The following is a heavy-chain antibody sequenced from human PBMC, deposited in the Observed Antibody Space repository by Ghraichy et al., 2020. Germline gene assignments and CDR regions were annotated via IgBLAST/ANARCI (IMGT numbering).Heavy chain of an antibody. CDR3: AKAYCGGDCYSDWFDP. D-gene: IGHD2-21*01. J-gene: IGHJ5*02. CDR2: INSDGSST. Sequence: GGSLRLSCAASGFTFSSYWMHWVRQAPGKGLVWVSRINSDGSSTSYADSVKGRFTISRDNAKNTLYLQMNSLRAEDTAVYYCAKAYCGGDCYSDWFDPWGQGTLVTVSS. CDR1: GFTFSSYW. V-gene: IGHV3-74*01.